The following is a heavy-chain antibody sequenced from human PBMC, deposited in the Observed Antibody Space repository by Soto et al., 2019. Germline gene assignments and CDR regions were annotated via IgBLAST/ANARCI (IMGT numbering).Heavy chain of an antibody. V-gene: IGHV1-2*02. CDR1: GFSFTGYY. CDR2: INAHSGGT. Sequence: QVQLVQSGAAVKKPGASVKVSCKASGFSFTGYYIHWLRQATGQGLEWMGWINAHSGGTEYAQKFQGRVTLTRDTAIATAYLTLTSLTSDDTARYYCAKDLTRKIAYWFDPWVQGTQGTVSS. J-gene: IGHJ5*02. D-gene: IGHD2-21*01. CDR3: AKDLTRKIAYWFDP.